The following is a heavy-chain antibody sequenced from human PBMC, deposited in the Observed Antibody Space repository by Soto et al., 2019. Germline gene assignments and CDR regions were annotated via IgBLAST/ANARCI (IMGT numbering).Heavy chain of an antibody. CDR3: AHLMTTNLYFDY. J-gene: IGHJ4*02. CDR2: IGIGSSTK. Sequence: GGSLILSCTASGFNFSNYCMNWVRQAPGKGLEWVSYIGIGSSTKYYADSVKGRFTISRDNAKNSLYLQMNSLRAEDTATYYCAHLMTTNLYFDYWGQGTLVTVSS. CDR1: GFNFSNYC. D-gene: IGHD4-17*01. V-gene: IGHV3-48*01.